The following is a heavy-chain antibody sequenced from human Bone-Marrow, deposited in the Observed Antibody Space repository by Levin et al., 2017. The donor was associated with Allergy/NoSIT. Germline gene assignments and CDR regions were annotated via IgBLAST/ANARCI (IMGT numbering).Heavy chain of an antibody. J-gene: IGHJ4*02. CDR1: GGSISSNSFY. CDR3: AGDPPEISYFDC. Sequence: PGGSLRLSCTVSGGSISSNSFYWGWVRQPPGKGLEWIGSIFHSGTTFYNPSLKSRVTLSVDTSKNQFSLQVTSVTAADTAVYYCAGDPPEISYFDCWGQGIQVTVSS. CDR2: IFHSGTT. D-gene: IGHD1-14*01. V-gene: IGHV4-39*07.